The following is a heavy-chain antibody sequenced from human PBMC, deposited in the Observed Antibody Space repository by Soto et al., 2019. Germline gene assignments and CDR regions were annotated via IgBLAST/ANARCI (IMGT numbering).Heavy chain of an antibody. CDR2: INHSGST. V-gene: IGHV4-34*01. J-gene: IGHJ6*02. CDR1: GGSFSGYY. CDR3: ARGPDCSGGSCYSGYYYYYGMDV. Sequence: SETLSLTCAVYGGSFSGYYWSWIRQPPGKGLEWIGEINHSGSTDYNPSLKSRVTISVDTSKNQFSLKLSSVTAADTAVYYCARGPDCSGGSCYSGYYYYYGMDVWGQGTTVTASS. D-gene: IGHD2-15*01.